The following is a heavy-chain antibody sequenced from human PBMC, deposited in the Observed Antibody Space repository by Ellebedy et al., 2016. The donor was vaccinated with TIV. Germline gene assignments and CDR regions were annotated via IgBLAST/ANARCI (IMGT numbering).Heavy chain of an antibody. Sequence: MPSETLSLTCGVYGGSFSAYYWSWIRQPPGKGLEWLGEINHSGSTNYNPSLESRVTISVDTSKNQFSLKLSSVTAADMAVYYCAKEGPRARYCSHTTCPGTWFDPWGQGTLVTVSS. J-gene: IGHJ5*02. CDR3: AKEGPRARYCSHTTCPGTWFDP. CDR1: GGSFSAYY. CDR2: INHSGST. D-gene: IGHD2-2*01. V-gene: IGHV4-34*01.